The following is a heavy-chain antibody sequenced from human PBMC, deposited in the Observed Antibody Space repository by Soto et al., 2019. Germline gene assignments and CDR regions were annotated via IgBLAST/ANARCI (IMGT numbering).Heavy chain of an antibody. CDR2: ISSSSSYI. Sequence: GGSLRLSCAASGFTFSSYSMNWVRQAPGKGLKWVSSISSSSSYIYYADSVKGRFTISRDNAKNSLYLQMNSLRAEDTAVYYCAREGSVAAPMNFQHWGQGTLVTVSS. CDR1: GFTFSSYS. CDR3: AREGSVAAPMNFQH. D-gene: IGHD6-13*01. V-gene: IGHV3-21*01. J-gene: IGHJ1*01.